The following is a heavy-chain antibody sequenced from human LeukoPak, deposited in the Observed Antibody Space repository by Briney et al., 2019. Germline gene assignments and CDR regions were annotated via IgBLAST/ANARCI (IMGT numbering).Heavy chain of an antibody. CDR2: ISYDGSNK. J-gene: IGHJ4*02. D-gene: IGHD3-16*01. CDR1: GFTFSSYG. Sequence: KPGGSLRLSCAASGFTFSSYGMHWVRQAPGKGLEWVAVISYDGSNKYYADSVKGRFTISRDNSKNTLYLQMNSLRAEDTAVYYCAKDLLMVVDYWGQGTLVTVSS. V-gene: IGHV3-30*18. CDR3: AKDLLMVVDY.